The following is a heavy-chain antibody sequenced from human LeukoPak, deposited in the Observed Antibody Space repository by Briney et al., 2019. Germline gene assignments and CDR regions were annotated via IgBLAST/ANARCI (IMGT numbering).Heavy chain of an antibody. J-gene: IGHJ4*02. D-gene: IGHD3-22*01. CDR2: ISSGSSNV. CDR3: ARGSGYYYNY. V-gene: IGHV3-48*04. CDR1: GFIFSNSN. Sequence: GESLRLSCAASGFIFSNSNMNWVRQAPGKGLEWVSYISSGSSNVCYADSVKGRFTISRDNPKNSLYLQMSSLSAEDTAVYYCARGSGYYYNYWGQGTLVTVSS.